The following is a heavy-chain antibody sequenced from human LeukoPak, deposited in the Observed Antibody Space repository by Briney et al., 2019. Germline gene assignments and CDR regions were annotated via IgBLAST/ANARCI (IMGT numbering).Heavy chain of an antibody. V-gene: IGHV4-38-2*01. CDR3: ARSGYSSDAFDI. CDR1: GYSISSGYY. J-gene: IGHJ3*02. D-gene: IGHD5-18*01. CDR2: IYHSGST. Sequence: SETLSLTCAVSGYSISSGYYWGWIRQPPGKGLEWIGSIYHSGSTYYNPSLKSRVTISVDTSKNQFSLKLSSVTAADTAVYYCARSGYSSDAFDIWGQGTMVTVSS.